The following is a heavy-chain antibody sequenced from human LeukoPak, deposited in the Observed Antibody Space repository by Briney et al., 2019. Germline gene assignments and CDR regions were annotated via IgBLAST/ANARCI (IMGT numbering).Heavy chain of an antibody. CDR3: ARDGGWLQYIDY. CDR1: GFSFXXXX. V-gene: IGHV3-21*05. J-gene: IGHJ4*02. Sequence: TGGSLRLSCAASGFSFXXXXXXWVRQAPGXXLXXXXYISSSNSFIYYADXVKGRFTISRDNAKNSLYLQMNSLRAEDTAVYYCARDGGWLQYIDYWGQGTLVTVSS. CDR2: ISSSNSFI. D-gene: IGHD5-24*01.